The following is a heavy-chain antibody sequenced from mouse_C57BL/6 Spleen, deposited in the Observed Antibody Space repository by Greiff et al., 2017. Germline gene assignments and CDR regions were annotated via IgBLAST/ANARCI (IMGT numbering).Heavy chain of an antibody. CDR1: GYTFTSYW. CDR2: IDPSDSYT. Sequence: QVQLQQPGAELVMPGASVKLSCKASGYTFTSYWMHWVKQRPGQGLEWIGEIDPSDSYTNYNQKFKGKSTLTVDKSASTAYMQLSILTSEDSAVYYCARVITTVVPYFDYWGQGTTLTVSS. J-gene: IGHJ2*01. V-gene: IGHV1-69*01. CDR3: ARVITTVVPYFDY. D-gene: IGHD1-1*01.